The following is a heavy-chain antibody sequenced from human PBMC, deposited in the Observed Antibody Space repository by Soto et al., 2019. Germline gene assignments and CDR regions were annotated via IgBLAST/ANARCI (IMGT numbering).Heavy chain of an antibody. CDR2: ISAYNGNT. CDR3: ARGDWVNFLSGRISKWYYYYGMDV. D-gene: IGHD3-3*01. CDR1: GYTFTSYG. J-gene: IGHJ6*02. V-gene: IGHV1-18*01. Sequence: ASVKVSCKASGYTFTSYGISWVRQAPGQGLEWMGWISAYNGNTNYAQKLQGRVTMTTDTSTSTAYMELRSLRSDDTAVYYCARGDWVNFLSGRISKWYYYYGMDVWGQGTTVTVSS.